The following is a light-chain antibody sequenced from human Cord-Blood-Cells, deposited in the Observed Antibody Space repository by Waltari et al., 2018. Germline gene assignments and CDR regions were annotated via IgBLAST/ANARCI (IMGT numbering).Light chain of an antibody. CDR1: QSSSSY. Sequence: DIQMTQSPSSLSASVGDRVTITCRASQSSSSYLNWDQQKPGKAPKLLIYAASSLQSGVPSRVSGSGSGTDFTLTNSSLQPEDFATYYCQQSYSTPLNTFGQGTKLEIK. CDR3: QQSYSTPLNT. CDR2: AAS. J-gene: IGKJ2*01. V-gene: IGKV1-39*01.